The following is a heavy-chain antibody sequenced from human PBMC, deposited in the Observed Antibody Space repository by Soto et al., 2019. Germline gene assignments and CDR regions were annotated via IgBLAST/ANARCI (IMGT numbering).Heavy chain of an antibody. Sequence: GASVKVSCKASGYTFTSYDINWVRQATGQGLEWMGIINPSGGSTSYAQKFQGRVTMTRDTSTSTVYMELSSLRSEDTAVYYCAREGYSGYDGNDYWGQGTLVTGSS. CDR2: INPSGGST. V-gene: IGHV1-46*03. D-gene: IGHD5-12*01. J-gene: IGHJ4*02. CDR1: GYTFTSYD. CDR3: AREGYSGYDGNDY.